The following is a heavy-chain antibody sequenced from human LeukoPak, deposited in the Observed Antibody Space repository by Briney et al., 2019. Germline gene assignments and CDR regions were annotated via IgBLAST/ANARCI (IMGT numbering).Heavy chain of an antibody. CDR1: GYTFTSYD. CDR2: MNPNSGNT. J-gene: IGHJ4*02. CDR3: ARGTIAHQRWLQFRRREAWSVPDY. D-gene: IGHD5-24*01. Sequence: ASVKVSCKASGYTFTSYDINWVRQATGQGLEWMGWMNPNSGNTDYAQKFQGRVTMTRNTSISTAYMELSSLRSEDTAVYYCARGTIAHQRWLQFRRREAWSVPDYWGQGTLVTVSS. V-gene: IGHV1-8*01.